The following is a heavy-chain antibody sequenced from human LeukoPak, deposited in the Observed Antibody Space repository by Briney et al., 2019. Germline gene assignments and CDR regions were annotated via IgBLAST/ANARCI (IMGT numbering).Heavy chain of an antibody. CDR3: ARARDVLELSVIDYFDY. CDR2: IRTDNGYT. CDR1: GYKFDTNGITYG. D-gene: IGHD1-7*01. V-gene: IGHV1-18*01. J-gene: IGHJ4*02. Sequence: GASVKVSCEASGYKFDTNGITYGVTWVRQAPGQGLEWMGWIRTDNGYTNYGQKFQGRVSMTTDTPTNTVYLELRSLRSDDTAVYYCARARDVLELSVIDYFDYWGQGTLVTVSS.